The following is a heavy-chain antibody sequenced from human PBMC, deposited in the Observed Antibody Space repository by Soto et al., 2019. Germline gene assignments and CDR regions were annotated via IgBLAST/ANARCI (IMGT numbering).Heavy chain of an antibody. V-gene: IGHV4-61*01. CDR3: ARDFAYFDS. D-gene: IGHD3-3*01. Sequence: TLSLTCTVAGGSFKSGSYSWSWIRQPPGKGLEWIGYVYHTGRTSYNPSLESRVSISMDTSKNQFSLNLDSVTAADTAVYFCARDFAYFDSWGRGTLVTVSS. CDR1: GGSFKSGSYS. J-gene: IGHJ4*02. CDR2: VYHTGRT.